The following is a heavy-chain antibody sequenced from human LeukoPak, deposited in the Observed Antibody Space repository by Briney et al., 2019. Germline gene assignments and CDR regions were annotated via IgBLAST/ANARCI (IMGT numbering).Heavy chain of an antibody. CDR2: ISSNGGST. V-gene: IGHV3-64*04. CDR3: ARGRKMTTVMGGWFDP. J-gene: IGHJ5*02. CDR1: GFTFSRYA. Sequence: PGGSLRLSCSASGFTFSRYAMHWVRQAPGKGLEYVSAISSNGGSTYYADSVKGRFTISRDNAKNSLYLQMNSLRAEDTAVYYCARGRKMTTVMGGWFDPWGQGTLVTVSS. D-gene: IGHD4-17*01.